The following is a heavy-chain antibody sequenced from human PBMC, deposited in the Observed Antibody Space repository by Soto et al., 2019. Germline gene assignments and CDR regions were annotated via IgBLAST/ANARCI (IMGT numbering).Heavy chain of an antibody. CDR1: GYTFTSYA. D-gene: IGHD3-9*01. CDR2: INAGNGNT. J-gene: IGHJ6*02. V-gene: IGHV1-3*01. Sequence: ASVKVSCKASGYTFTSYAMHWVRQAPGQRLEWMGWINAGNGNTKYSQKFQGRVTITRDTSASTAYMELSSLRSEDTTVYYCASGGYDILTGYYSFPHYYGMDVCGQGTTVTVSS. CDR3: ASGGYDILTGYYSFPHYYGMDV.